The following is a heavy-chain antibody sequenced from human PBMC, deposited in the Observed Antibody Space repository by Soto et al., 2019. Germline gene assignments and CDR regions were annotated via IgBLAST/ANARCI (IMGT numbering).Heavy chain of an antibody. J-gene: IGHJ6*02. D-gene: IGHD2-8*02. V-gene: IGHV1-2*04. Sequence: ASVKVSCKASGYTFTGYYMHWVRQAPGQGLEWMGWINPNSGGTNYAQKFQGWVTMTRDTSISTAYMELSRLRSDDTAVYYCARDLRRTPTGYYYYCMDVCGQGTTVTVSS. CDR1: GYTFTGYY. CDR3: ARDLRRTPTGYYYYCMDV. CDR2: INPNSGGT.